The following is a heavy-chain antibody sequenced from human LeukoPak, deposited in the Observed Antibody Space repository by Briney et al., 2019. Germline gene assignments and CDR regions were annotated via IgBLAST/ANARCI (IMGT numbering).Heavy chain of an antibody. J-gene: IGHJ4*02. CDR3: ARDRGNFQSSSFGY. CDR1: GFTVSSNY. CDR2: IYSGGST. V-gene: IGHV3-66*01. D-gene: IGHD1-26*01. Sequence: GGSLRLSCAASGFTVSSNYMSWVRQAPGKGLEWVSVIYSGGSTYYADSVKGRFTISRDNSKNTLYLQMNSLRAEDTAVYYCARDRGNFQSSSFGYWGQGTLVTVSS.